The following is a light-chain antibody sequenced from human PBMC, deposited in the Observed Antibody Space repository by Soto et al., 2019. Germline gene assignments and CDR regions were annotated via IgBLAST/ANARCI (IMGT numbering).Light chain of an antibody. CDR3: QQYGSSPRT. CDR1: QSVSSY. Sequence: EIVMTQSPASLCVPPGERATLSCRASQSVSSYLAWYQQKPGQAPRLLIYGASSRATGIPDRFSGSGSGTDFTLTISRLEPEDFAVYYCQQYGSSPRTFGQGTKVDIK. V-gene: IGKV3-20*01. J-gene: IGKJ1*01. CDR2: GAS.